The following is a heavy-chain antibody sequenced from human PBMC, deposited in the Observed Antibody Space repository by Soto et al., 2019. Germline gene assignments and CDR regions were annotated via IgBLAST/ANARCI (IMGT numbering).Heavy chain of an antibody. J-gene: IGHJ6*02. CDR1: GYTFTGYY. V-gene: IGHV1-2*04. CDR2: INPNSGGT. Sequence: GASVQVSCKASGYTFTGYYMHWVRQAPGQGLEWMGWINPNSGGTNYAQKFQGWVTMTRDTSISTAYMELSRLRSDDTAVYYCARDGCALASTSYGMDVWGQGTTVTVSS. CDR3: ARDGCALASTSYGMDV. D-gene: IGHD6-19*01.